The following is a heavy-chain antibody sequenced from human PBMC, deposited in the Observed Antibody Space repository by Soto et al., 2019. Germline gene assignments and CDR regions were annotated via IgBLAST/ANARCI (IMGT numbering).Heavy chain of an antibody. J-gene: IGHJ4*02. CDR3: ARETKAAAAKYYFDY. Sequence: QVQLQESGPGLVKPSQTLSLTCTVSGGSISSGDYYWSWIRQPPGKGLEWIGYIYYSGSTYYNPSLKSRVTISVDTSKNQFSVKLSSVPAADTAVYYCARETKAAAAKYYFDYWGQGTLVTVSS. CDR1: GGSISSGDYY. D-gene: IGHD6-13*01. CDR2: IYYSGST. V-gene: IGHV4-30-4*01.